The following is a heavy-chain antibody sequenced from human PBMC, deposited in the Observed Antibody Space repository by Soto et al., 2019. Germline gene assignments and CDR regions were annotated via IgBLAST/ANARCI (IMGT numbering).Heavy chain of an antibody. CDR1: GVTFSSYS. Sequence: GGSLRLAWAASGVTFSSYSRSWVREARGKGREGVSVISGSDDSTYYADSVKGRFTISRDNAKNSLELQMNSMRVEDTAVYYCAKNRVETTSDTAPDFWGQAPLVT. J-gene: IGHJ1*01. D-gene: IGHD1-7*01. V-gene: IGHV3-23*01. CDR2: ISGSDDST. CDR3: AKNRVETTSDTAPDF.